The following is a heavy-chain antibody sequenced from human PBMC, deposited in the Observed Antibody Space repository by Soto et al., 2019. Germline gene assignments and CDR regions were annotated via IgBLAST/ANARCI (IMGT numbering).Heavy chain of an antibody. D-gene: IGHD2-15*01. V-gene: IGHV4-30-4*01. CDR3: AGLVVVAVSIDY. J-gene: IGHJ4*02. CDR1: GGSISSGDYY. CDR2: IYYSGST. Sequence: SETRSLTGTVSGGSISSGDYYWSWIRQPPGKGLEWIGYIYYSGSTYYNPSLKSRVTISVDTSKNQFSLKLSSVTAADTAVYYCAGLVVVAVSIDYCGQGTLVTVSS.